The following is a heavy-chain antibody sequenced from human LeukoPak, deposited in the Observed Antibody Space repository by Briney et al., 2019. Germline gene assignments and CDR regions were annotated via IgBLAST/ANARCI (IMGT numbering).Heavy chain of an antibody. CDR1: GGSFSGYY. J-gene: IGHJ6*03. CDR3: ARGGGSSGYYYQDDYYYYYMDV. Sequence: SETLSLTCAVYGGSFSGYYWSWIRQLPGKGLEWIGEINHSGSTNYNPSLKSRVTISVDTSKNQFSLKLSSVTAADTAVYYCARGGGSSGYYYQDDYYYYYMDVWGKGTTVTVSS. D-gene: IGHD3-22*01. V-gene: IGHV4-34*01. CDR2: INHSGST.